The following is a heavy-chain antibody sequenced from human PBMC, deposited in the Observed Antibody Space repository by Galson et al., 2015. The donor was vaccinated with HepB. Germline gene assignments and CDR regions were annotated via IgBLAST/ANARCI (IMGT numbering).Heavy chain of an antibody. D-gene: IGHD3-10*01. CDR3: ARLRTTMVRGVWFLDYYYYMDV. CDR1: GGTFSSYA. V-gene: IGHV1-69*04. CDR2: IIPILGIA. Sequence: SVKVSCKASGGTFSSYAISWVRQAPGQGLEWMGRIIPILGIANYAQKFQGRVTITADKSTSTAYMELSSLRSEDTAVYYCARLRTTMVRGVWFLDYYYYMDVWGKGTTVTVSS. J-gene: IGHJ6*03.